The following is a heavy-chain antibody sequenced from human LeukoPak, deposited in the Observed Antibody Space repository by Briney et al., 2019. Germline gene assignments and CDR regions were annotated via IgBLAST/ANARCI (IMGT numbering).Heavy chain of an antibody. D-gene: IGHD3-10*01. Sequence: KASETLSLTCTVSGGSISSYYWSWIRQPPGKGLEWIGYIYYSGSTNYNPSLKSRVTISVDTSKNQFSLKLSSVTAADTAVYYYASSVYGSGHNWFDPWGQGTLVTVSS. J-gene: IGHJ5*02. CDR1: GGSISSYY. CDR2: IYYSGST. CDR3: ASSVYGSGHNWFDP. V-gene: IGHV4-59*01.